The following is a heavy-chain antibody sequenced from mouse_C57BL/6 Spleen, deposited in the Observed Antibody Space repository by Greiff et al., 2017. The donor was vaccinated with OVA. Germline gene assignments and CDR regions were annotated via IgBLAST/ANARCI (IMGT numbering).Heavy chain of an antibody. V-gene: IGHV1-53*01. D-gene: IGHD1-1*01. CDR1: GYTFTSYW. Sequence: VQLQQPGTELVKPGASVKLSCKASGYTFTSYWMHWVKQRPGQGLEWIGNINPSNGGTNYNEKFKSKATLTVDKSSSTAYMQLSSLTSEDSAVYYCAREVYGSRYYFDYWGQGTTLTVSS. J-gene: IGHJ2*01. CDR2: INPSNGGT. CDR3: AREVYGSRYYFDY.